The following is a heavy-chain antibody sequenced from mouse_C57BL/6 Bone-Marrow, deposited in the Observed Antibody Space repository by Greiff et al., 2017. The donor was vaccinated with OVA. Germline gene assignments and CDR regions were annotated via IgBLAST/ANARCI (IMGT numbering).Heavy chain of an antibody. CDR3: TRGGNYYEDYFDY. Sequence: QVQLQQSGAELVRPGASVTLSCKASGYTFTDYEMHWVKQTPVHGLEWIGAIDPETGGTAYNQKFKGKAILTADKSSSTAYMELRSLTSKDSAVYYCTRGGNYYEDYFDYWGQGTTLTVSS. D-gene: IGHD1-1*01. CDR2: IDPETGGT. CDR1: GYTFTDYE. V-gene: IGHV1-15*01. J-gene: IGHJ2*01.